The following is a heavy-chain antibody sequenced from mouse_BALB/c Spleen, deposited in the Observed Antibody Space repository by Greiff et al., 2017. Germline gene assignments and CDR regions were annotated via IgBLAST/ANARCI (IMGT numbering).Heavy chain of an antibody. CDR2: IYPGSGST. V-gene: IGHV1-55*01. Sequence: QVQLKQPGAELVKPGTSVKLSCKASGYNFTSYWINWVKLRPGQGLEWIGDIYPGSGSTNYNEKFKSKATLTVDTSSSTAYMQLSSLASEDSALYYCARTGGYFDYWGQGTTLTVSS. CDR3: ARTGGYFDY. D-gene: IGHD3-1*01. CDR1: GYNFTSYW. J-gene: IGHJ2*01.